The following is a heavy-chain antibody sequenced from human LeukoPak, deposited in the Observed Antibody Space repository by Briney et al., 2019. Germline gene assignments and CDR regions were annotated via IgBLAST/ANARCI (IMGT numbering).Heavy chain of an antibody. CDR2: IKQDGSEK. CDR3: ARAAAAGDFDY. CDR1: GFTFSSYW. J-gene: IGHJ4*02. D-gene: IGHD6-13*01. Sequence: RGSLRLSCAASGFTFSSYWMSWVRQAPGKGLEWVANIKQDGSEKYYVDSVKGRFTISRDNAKNSLYLQMNSLRAEDTAVYYCARAAAAGDFDYWGQGTLVTVSS. V-gene: IGHV3-7*03.